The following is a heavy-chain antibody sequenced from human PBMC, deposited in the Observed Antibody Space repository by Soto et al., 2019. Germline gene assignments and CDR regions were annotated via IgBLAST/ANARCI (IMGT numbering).Heavy chain of an antibody. V-gene: IGHV1-69*13. CDR3: ARDCYRTITIFGVAEYYYYGMDV. CDR1: GGTFCSYA. J-gene: IGHJ6*02. D-gene: IGHD3-3*01. CDR2: IIPIFGTA. Sequence: GASVKVSCKASGGTFCSYATSWVRKAPGQGLEWMGGIIPIFGTANYAQKFQGRVTITADESTSTAYMELSSLRSEDTAVYYCARDCYRTITIFGVAEYYYYGMDVWGQGTTVTVSS.